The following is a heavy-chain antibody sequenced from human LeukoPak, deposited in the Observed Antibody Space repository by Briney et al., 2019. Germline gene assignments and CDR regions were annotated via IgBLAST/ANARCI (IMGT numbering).Heavy chain of an antibody. CDR3: ASLTVEGAFDI. J-gene: IGHJ3*02. CDR1: GFTFSSYW. CDR2: IKQDGSEK. V-gene: IGHV3-7*01. Sequence: GGSLRLSCAASGFTFSSYWMSWVRQAPGKGLEWVANIKQDGSEKYYVDSVKGRFTISRDNAKNSLYLQMNSLRVEDTAVYYCASLTVEGAFDIWGQGTMVTVSS. D-gene: IGHD1-14*01.